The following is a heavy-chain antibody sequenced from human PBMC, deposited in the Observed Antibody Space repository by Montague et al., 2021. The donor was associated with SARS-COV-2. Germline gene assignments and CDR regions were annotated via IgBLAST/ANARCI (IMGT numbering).Heavy chain of an antibody. Sequence: SLRLSCAASGFTFSDCAMSWVRQAPGKGLEWVSGISGSSDSTGDSTYYADSVRGRFTISRDNSKNTLYLQMNSPRAEDTAVYYCAKEGSRIELWLHPGDSGLDVWGQGPTVGVSS. D-gene: IGHD5-18*01. CDR1: GFTFSDCA. V-gene: IGHV3-23*01. CDR2: ISGSSDSTGDST. J-gene: IGHJ6*02. CDR3: AKEGSRIELWLHPGDSGLDV.